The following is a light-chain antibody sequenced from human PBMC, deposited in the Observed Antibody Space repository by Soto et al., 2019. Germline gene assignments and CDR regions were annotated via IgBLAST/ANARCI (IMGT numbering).Light chain of an antibody. Sequence: SVLTQPASVSGSPGQSITIACHGTSSDVGGYNYVSWYQQYPGKAPRLVISDVSNRPSGVSNRFSGSKSGNSASLTISGLQAEDEADYYCSSYTSSSTYVFGTGTKVTVL. V-gene: IGLV2-14*01. J-gene: IGLJ1*01. CDR1: SSDVGGYNY. CDR3: SSYTSSSTYV. CDR2: DVS.